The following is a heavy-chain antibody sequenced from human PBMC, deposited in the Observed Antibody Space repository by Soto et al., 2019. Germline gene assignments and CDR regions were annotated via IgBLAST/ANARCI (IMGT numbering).Heavy chain of an antibody. CDR1: GFTFDDYV. CDR2: ISRNSGTI. D-gene: IGHD6-6*01. V-gene: IGHV3-9*01. Sequence: EVQLVESGGGLVQPGRSLRLSCVVSGFTFDDYVMHWVRQAPGKGLEWVSGISRNSGTIEYADSVKGRFTVSRDNAKNSVYLQMDSLRVEDTALYYCVKDMGYGSSSTFDYWGQGTLVTVSS. J-gene: IGHJ4*02. CDR3: VKDMGYGSSSTFDY.